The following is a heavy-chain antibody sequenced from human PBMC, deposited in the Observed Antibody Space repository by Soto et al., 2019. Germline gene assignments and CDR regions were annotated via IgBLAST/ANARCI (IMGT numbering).Heavy chain of an antibody. V-gene: IGHV3-23*01. Sequence: GESLRLSFADSGFSFSSYAMSCVRQAPGKGQEWVSAISGSGDSTYYAASVKGRFTISRDNSKNTLYLQMNSLRAEDTAVYYCAKDDSSSAPYYYYYYGMDVWGQGTTVTVSS. CDR1: GFSFSSYA. J-gene: IGHJ6*02. CDR3: AKDDSSSAPYYYYYYGMDV. CDR2: ISGSGDST. D-gene: IGHD6-6*01.